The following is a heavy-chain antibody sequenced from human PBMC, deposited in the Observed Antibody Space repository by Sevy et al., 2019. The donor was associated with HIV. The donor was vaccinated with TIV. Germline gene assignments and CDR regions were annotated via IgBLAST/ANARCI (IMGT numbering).Heavy chain of an antibody. Sequence: ASVKVSCKISGYKVDMYGIAWVRQAPGQGLEWMGWISTYNGNTNYAQNFQGRVTMNTETSTSVVYMELGGLRPDDTAVYYCARATGMAVAGTGRYFDFWGQGTLVTVSS. CDR1: GYKVDMYG. D-gene: IGHD6-19*01. CDR3: ARATGMAVAGTGRYFDF. J-gene: IGHJ4*01. CDR2: ISTYNGNT. V-gene: IGHV1-18*04.